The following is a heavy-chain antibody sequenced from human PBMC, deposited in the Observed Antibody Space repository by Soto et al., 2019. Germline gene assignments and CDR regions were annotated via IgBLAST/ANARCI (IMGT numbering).Heavy chain of an antibody. CDR3: ARRRAYEDWFDP. CDR1: GGSFSGYY. Sequence: SETLSLTCAVYGGSFSGYYWSWIRQPPGKGLECIGYISYSGSTNYNPSLKSRVTLSLDTSKNQFSLRLSSVAAADTAVYYCARRRAYEDWFDPWGQGTLVTVSS. D-gene: IGHD5-12*01. J-gene: IGHJ5*02. CDR2: ISYSGST. V-gene: IGHV4-59*08.